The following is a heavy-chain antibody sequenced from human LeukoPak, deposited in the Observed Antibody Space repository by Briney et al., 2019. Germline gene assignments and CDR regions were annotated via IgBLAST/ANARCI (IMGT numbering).Heavy chain of an antibody. D-gene: IGHD5/OR15-5a*01. V-gene: IGHV3-30*02. Sequence: QPGGSLRLSCAASGFTFSSYGMHWVRQAPGKGLEWVAFIRYDGSNKYYADSVKGRFTISRDNSKNTLNLQMNSLRVEDTAVYFCGKGPGYSVYDNLPHHWGQGTLVTVSS. CDR3: GKGPGYSVYDNLPHH. J-gene: IGHJ5*02. CDR2: IRYDGSNK. CDR1: GFTFSSYG.